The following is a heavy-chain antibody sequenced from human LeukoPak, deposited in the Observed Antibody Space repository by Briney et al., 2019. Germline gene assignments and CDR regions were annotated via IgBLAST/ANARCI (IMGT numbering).Heavy chain of an antibody. D-gene: IGHD6-13*01. Sequence: SETLSLTCTVSGDSISSYYWSWIRQPPGKGLEWIGNIFYSGSHNYNPSLKSRVTTSFDTSKNQFSLKLSFVTAADTAVYYCARVGHIVAARTYDYWGQGTLVTVSA. V-gene: IGHV4-59*12. CDR3: ARVGHIVAARTYDY. CDR1: GDSISSYY. CDR2: IFYSGSH. J-gene: IGHJ4*02.